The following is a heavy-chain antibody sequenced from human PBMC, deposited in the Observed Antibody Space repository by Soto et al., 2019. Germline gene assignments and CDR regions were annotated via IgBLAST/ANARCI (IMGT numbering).Heavy chain of an antibody. Sequence: GGSLRLSCAASGFTLNNYAMSWFRQAPGKGLEWVSTLTSSGGTYYADSVKGRFTISRDKSKSTLYLQMISLRAEDTALYYCAKGLNQFDYWGQGAQVTVSS. J-gene: IGHJ4*02. CDR3: AKGLNQFDY. D-gene: IGHD2-2*01. V-gene: IGHV3-23*01. CDR2: LTSSGGT. CDR1: GFTLNNYA.